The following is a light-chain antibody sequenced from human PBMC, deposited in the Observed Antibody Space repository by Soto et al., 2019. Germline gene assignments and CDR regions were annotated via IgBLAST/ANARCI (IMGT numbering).Light chain of an antibody. CDR3: QKYNSASIT. Sequence: DIQMTQSPSSLSASVGDRVTITCRASQGISNYLAWYQQKPGKGPKLLIYAASTFQSGVPSRFSVSGSGTDFTLTISSLQPEDVATYYCQKYNSASITFGQGTRLEIK. J-gene: IGKJ5*01. CDR1: QGISNY. V-gene: IGKV1-27*01. CDR2: AAS.